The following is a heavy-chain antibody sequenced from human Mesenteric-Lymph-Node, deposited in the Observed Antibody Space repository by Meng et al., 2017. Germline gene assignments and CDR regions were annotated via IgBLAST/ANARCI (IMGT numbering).Heavy chain of an antibody. Sequence: SVKVSCKASGGTFSSYAISWVRQAPGQGLEWMGGIIPIFGTANYAQKFQGRVTITTDESTSTAYMELSSLRSEDTAVYYCARDASYSSSWYSFGYWGPGKRVTVSS. D-gene: IGHD6-13*01. J-gene: IGHJ4*01. CDR3: ARDASYSSSWYSFGY. CDR2: IIPIFGTA. CDR1: GGTFSSYA. V-gene: IGHV1-69*05.